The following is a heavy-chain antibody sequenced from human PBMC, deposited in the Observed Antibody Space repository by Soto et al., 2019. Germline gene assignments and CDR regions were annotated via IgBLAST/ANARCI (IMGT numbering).Heavy chain of an antibody. J-gene: IGHJ4*02. D-gene: IGHD2-2*01. V-gene: IGHV4-34*01. CDR2: INHSGST. Sequence: PSETLSLTCAVYGGSFSGYYWSWIRQPPGKGLEWIGEINHSGSTNYNPSLKSRVTISVDTSKNQFSLKLSSVTAADTAVYYCARGGGRGPGSGTEANDYWGQGTLVTVSS. CDR3: ARGGGRGPGSGTEANDY. CDR1: GGSFSGYY.